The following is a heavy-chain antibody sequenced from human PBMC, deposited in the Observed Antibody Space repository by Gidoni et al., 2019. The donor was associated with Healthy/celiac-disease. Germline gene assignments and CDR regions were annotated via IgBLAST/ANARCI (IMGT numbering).Heavy chain of an antibody. CDR2: INPSGGST. J-gene: IGHJ3*02. Sequence: QVQLVQSGAEVKKPGASVKVSCKASGYTFTSYYMHWVRQAPGQGLEWMGIINPSGGSTSYAQKFQGRVTMTRDTSTSTVYMELSSLRSEDTAVYYCARASRIQLWLLAFDIWGQGTMVTVSS. CDR3: ARASRIQLWLLAFDI. D-gene: IGHD5-18*01. CDR1: GYTFTSYY. V-gene: IGHV1-46*01.